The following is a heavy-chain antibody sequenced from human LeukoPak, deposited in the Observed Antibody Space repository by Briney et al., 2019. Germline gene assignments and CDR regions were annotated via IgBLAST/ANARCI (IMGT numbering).Heavy chain of an antibody. CDR1: GGSFSGYY. D-gene: IGHD2-15*01. Sequence: SETLSLTCAVYGGSFSGYYWSWNRQPPGKGLEWIGEINHSGSTNYNPSLKSRVTISVDTSKNQFSLKLSSVTAADTAVYYCARGFCSGGSCYYGWFDPWGQGTLVTVSS. CDR3: ARGFCSGGSCYYGWFDP. J-gene: IGHJ5*02. V-gene: IGHV4-34*01. CDR2: INHSGST.